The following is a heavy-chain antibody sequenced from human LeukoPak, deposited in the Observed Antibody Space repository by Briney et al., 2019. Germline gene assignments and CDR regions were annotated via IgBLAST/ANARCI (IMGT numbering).Heavy chain of an antibody. J-gene: IGHJ4*02. Sequence: SETLSLTCTVSGSSISSYYWSWIRQPPGKGLEWIGCIYYSASTNYNPSLKSRVTISVDTSKSQFSLKLYSVTAADTAVYYCARDLWAAGGKNYWGQGILVTVSS. CDR3: ARDLWAAGGKNY. CDR2: IYYSAST. V-gene: IGHV4-59*01. CDR1: GSSISSYY. D-gene: IGHD6-13*01.